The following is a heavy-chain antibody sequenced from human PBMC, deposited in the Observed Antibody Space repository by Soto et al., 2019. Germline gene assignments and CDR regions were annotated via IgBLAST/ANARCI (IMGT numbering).Heavy chain of an antibody. CDR1: GVSISSGNW. CDR2: INHGGST. J-gene: IGHJ4*01. Sequence: VQLQESGPGLVKPSGTLSLTCTVSGVSISSGNWWSWVRQSPGKGLEWIAEINHGGSTYHNPSLKSRVIISLDKSRNQFFLRLSSVTAADTAIYFCASHGGSTSGPYDEWGRGTHVTVSS. D-gene: IGHD2-15*01. V-gene: IGHV4-4*02. CDR3: ASHGGSTSGPYDE.